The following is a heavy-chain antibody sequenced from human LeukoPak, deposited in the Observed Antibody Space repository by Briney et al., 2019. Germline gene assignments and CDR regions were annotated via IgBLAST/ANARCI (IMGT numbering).Heavy chain of an antibody. CDR3: ARGEGYSGHAD. J-gene: IGHJ4*02. D-gene: IGHD5-12*01. V-gene: IGHV3-7*04. CDR2: INQDGREK. Sequence: GGSLRLSCAASGLGFGSFWMSWVRQAPGKGLEWVANINQDGREKDYVDSVKGRFTISRDNAKNSLYLQVNSLRAEDTAVYYRARGEGYSGHADWGQGTLVTVSS. CDR1: GLGFGSFW.